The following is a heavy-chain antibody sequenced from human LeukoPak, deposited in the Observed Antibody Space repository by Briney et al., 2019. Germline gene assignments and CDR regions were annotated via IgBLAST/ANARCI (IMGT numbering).Heavy chain of an antibody. CDR3: AKSGRSYGDYYYFDY. D-gene: IGHD4-17*01. Sequence: PGGSLRLSCAASGFTFSSYGMSWVRQAPGKGLEWVSAISGSGGSTYYADSVKGRFTISRDNSKNTLYLQMNSLRAEDTAVYYCAKSGRSYGDYYYFDYWGQGTLVTVSS. CDR1: GFTFSSYG. CDR2: ISGSGGST. V-gene: IGHV3-23*01. J-gene: IGHJ4*02.